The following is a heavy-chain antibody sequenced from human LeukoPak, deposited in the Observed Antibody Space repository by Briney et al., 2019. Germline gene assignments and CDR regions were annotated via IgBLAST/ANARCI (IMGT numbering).Heavy chain of an antibody. Sequence: SVKVSCKASGGTFSNYAISWVRQAPGQGLEWMGGIIPIFGTANYAQKFQGRVTITADESTSTAYMELSSLRSEDTAVYYCARGHRVEYSSSWDDAFDIWGQGTMVTVSS. D-gene: IGHD6-6*01. CDR2: IIPIFGTA. CDR3: ARGHRVEYSSSWDDAFDI. CDR1: GGTFSNYA. J-gene: IGHJ3*02. V-gene: IGHV1-69*01.